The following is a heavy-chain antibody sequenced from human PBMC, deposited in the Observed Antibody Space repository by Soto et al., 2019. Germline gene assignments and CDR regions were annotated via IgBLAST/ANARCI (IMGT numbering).Heavy chain of an antibody. Sequence: QVQLVQSGAEVKKPGASVKVSCKASGYTFTSYYMHWVRQAPGQGLEWMGIINPSGGSTSYAQKFQSSVTMTRDTSTSTVYMELSSLRSEDTAVYYCARAITMIVVVITVGGMDVWGQGTTVTVSS. J-gene: IGHJ6*02. CDR2: INPSGGST. D-gene: IGHD3-22*01. CDR3: ARAITMIVVVITVGGMDV. CDR1: GYTFTSYY. V-gene: IGHV1-46*01.